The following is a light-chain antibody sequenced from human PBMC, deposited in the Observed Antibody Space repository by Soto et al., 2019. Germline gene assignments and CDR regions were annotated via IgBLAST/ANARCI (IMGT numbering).Light chain of an antibody. CDR1: QGISC. V-gene: IGKV1-9*01. J-gene: IGKJ3*01. CDR3: QQYHSSPLT. Sequence: ILLTQSPSSLSASVGDRATISCRASQGISCLAWYHQKPGKAPKLLIYAASTLQSGVTSRFSGSGSRTDFTLTISSLQPEDVATYYCQQYHSSPLTFGPGTKVDIK. CDR2: AAS.